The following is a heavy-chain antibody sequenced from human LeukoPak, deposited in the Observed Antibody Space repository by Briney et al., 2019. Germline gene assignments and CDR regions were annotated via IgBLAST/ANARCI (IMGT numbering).Heavy chain of an antibody. CDR2: ISSSSSYI. J-gene: IGHJ4*02. D-gene: IGHD5-12*01. CDR3: ARGGYSGYDWGY. V-gene: IGHV3-21*01. Sequence: PGGSLRLSCAASGFTFSSYSMNWVRQAPGKGLEWVSSISSSSSYIYYADSVKGRFTISRDNAKNSLYLQMNSLRAEDTAVYYCARGGYSGYDWGYWGQGTLVTVSS. CDR1: GFTFSSYS.